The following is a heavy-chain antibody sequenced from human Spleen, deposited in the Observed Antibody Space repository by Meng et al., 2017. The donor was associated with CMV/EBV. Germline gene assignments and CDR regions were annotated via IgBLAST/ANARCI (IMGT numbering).Heavy chain of an antibody. CDR2: INHSGST. J-gene: IGHJ4*02. D-gene: IGHD2-2*01. CDR3: ASSDIVLIPASLTFDY. V-gene: IGHV4-34*01. CDR1: GGSFSDYY. Sequence: SETLSLTCAVYGGSFSDYYWSWIRQPPGKGLGWVGEINHSGSTNYNPSLKSRVTISVDTSKNQFSLKVSSVTAADTAVYYCASSDIVLIPASLTFDYWGQGRLVTVSS.